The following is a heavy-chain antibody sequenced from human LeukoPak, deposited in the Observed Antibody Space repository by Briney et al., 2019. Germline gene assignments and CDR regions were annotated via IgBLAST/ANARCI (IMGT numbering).Heavy chain of an antibody. CDR1: GSTFSSYA. CDR2: ISGSGGST. D-gene: IGHD4-17*01. Sequence: GGSLRLSCAASGSTFSSYAMSWVRQAPGKGLEWVSAISGSGGSTYYADSVKGRFTISRDNSKNTLYLQMNSLRAEGTAVYYCAKDLDPPYGDCLDYWGQGTLVTVSS. J-gene: IGHJ4*02. V-gene: IGHV3-23*01. CDR3: AKDLDPPYGDCLDY.